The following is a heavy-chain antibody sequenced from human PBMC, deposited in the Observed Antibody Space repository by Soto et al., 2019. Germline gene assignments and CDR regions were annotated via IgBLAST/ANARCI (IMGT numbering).Heavy chain of an antibody. V-gene: IGHV1-69*13. D-gene: IGHD2-8*01. CDR3: AQSVEWGISYYYYGMDV. CDR2: IIPIFGTA. CDR1: GGTFSSYA. J-gene: IGHJ6*02. Sequence: SVKVSCKASGGTFSSYAISWVRQAPGQGLEWMGGIIPIFGTANYAQKFQGRVTITADESTSTAYMELSSLRSEDTAVYYCAQSVEWGISYYYYGMDVWGQGTTVTVSS.